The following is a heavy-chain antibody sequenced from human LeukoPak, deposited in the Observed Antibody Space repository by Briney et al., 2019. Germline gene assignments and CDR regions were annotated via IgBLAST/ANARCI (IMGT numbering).Heavy chain of an antibody. J-gene: IGHJ3*02. V-gene: IGHV4-61*05. CDR1: GYSISSGYY. Sequence: SETLSLTCTVSGYSISSGYYWGWIRQPPGKGLEWIGYIYYSGSTNYNPSLKSRVTISVDTSKNQFSLKLSSVTAADTAVYYCARVLVYYYDSSAPPCDAFDIWGQGTMVTVSS. CDR2: IYYSGST. CDR3: ARVLVYYYDSSAPPCDAFDI. D-gene: IGHD3-22*01.